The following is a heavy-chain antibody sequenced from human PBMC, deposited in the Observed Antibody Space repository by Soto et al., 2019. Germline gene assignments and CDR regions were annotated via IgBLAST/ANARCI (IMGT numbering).Heavy chain of an antibody. CDR1: GGSFSGYY. D-gene: IGHD1-26*01. CDR2: INHSGST. Sequence: PSETLSLTCAVYGGSFSGYYWSWIRQPPGKGLEWIGEINHSGSTNYNPSLKSRVTISVDTSKNQFSLKLSSVTAADTAVYYCARDRIVGATRWFDPWGQGTLVTVS. V-gene: IGHV4-34*01. J-gene: IGHJ5*02. CDR3: ARDRIVGATRWFDP.